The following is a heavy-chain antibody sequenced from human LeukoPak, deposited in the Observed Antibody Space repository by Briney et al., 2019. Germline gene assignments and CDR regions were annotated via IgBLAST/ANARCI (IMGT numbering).Heavy chain of an antibody. CDR3: ARHGRYCSGGSCYSPEEYYFDY. V-gene: IGHV5-51*01. CDR1: GYSFTSYW. J-gene: IGHJ4*02. CDR2: IYPGDSDT. D-gene: IGHD2-15*01. Sequence: GESLKISCKGSGYSFTSYWIGWVRQMPGKGLEWMGIIYPGDSDTRYSPSFQGQVTISADKSISTAYLQWSSLKASDTAMYYCARHGRYCSGGSCYSPEEYYFDYWGQGTPVTVSS.